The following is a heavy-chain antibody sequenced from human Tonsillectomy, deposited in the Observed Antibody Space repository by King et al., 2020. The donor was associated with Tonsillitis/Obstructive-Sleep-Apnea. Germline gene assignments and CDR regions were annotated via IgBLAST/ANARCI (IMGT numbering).Heavy chain of an antibody. V-gene: IGHV3-74*01. CDR3: ARSRYGDFYFDY. Sequence: VQLVESGGGLVQPGGSLRLSCAASGFTFSSYWIHWVRQAPGKGLVWVSRINSDGSSATYADSVKGRFTISRDNAKNKLYLQMNSLRAEDTAVYYCARSRYGDFYFDYWGQGTLVTVSS. CDR1: GFTFSSYW. D-gene: IGHD4-17*01. J-gene: IGHJ4*02. CDR2: INSDGSSA.